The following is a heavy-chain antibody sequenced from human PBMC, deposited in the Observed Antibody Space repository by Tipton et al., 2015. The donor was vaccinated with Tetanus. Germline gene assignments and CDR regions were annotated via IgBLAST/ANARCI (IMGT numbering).Heavy chain of an antibody. J-gene: IGHJ6*02. Sequence: TLSLTCTVSGGSISSYYWSWIRQPPGKGLEWIGYIYYSGSTNYNPSLKSRVTISVDTSKNQFSLKLRSVTAADTAVYYCARKIIAAAGTYSYYYGMDVWGQGTTCTVSS. D-gene: IGHD6-13*01. CDR2: IYYSGST. CDR3: ARKIIAAAGTYSYYYGMDV. V-gene: IGHV4-59*01. CDR1: GGSISSYY.